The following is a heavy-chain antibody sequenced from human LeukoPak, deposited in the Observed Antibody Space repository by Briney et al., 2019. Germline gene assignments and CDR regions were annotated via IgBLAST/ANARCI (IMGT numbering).Heavy chain of an antibody. CDR2: IYYSGST. V-gene: IGHV4-39*01. D-gene: IGHD3-10*01. CDR3: ARGPVSGAYGSGSYHDYFDY. Sequence: PSETLSLTCTVSGGSISSSSYYWGWIRQPPGKGLEWIGSIYYSGSTYYNPSLKSRVTISVDTSKNQFSLKLSSVTAADTAVYYCARGPVSGAYGSGSYHDYFDYWGQGTLVTVSS. J-gene: IGHJ4*02. CDR1: GGSISSSSYY.